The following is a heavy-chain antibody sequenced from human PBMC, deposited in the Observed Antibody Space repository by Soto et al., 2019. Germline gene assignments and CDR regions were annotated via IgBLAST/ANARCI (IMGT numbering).Heavy chain of an antibody. CDR3: ARRLRAMVWRYYYGTDV. CDR1: GSTFSSYA. V-gene: IGHV1-69*19. Sequence: QVQLVQSGAEVKKPGSSVKVSCKASGSTFSSYAISWVRQAPGQGLEWMGGIIPIFGTANYAQKFQGRVTITADESTSTAYMELSSLRSEDTAVYYCARRLRAMVWRYYYGTDVWGQGTTVTVSS. J-gene: IGHJ6*02. CDR2: IIPIFGTA. D-gene: IGHD5-18*01.